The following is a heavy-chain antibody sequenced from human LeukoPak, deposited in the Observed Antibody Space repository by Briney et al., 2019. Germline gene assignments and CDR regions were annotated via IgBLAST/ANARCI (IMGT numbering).Heavy chain of an antibody. Sequence: GASVKVSCKASGYTFTSYGISWVRQAPGQGLEWMGWISAYNGNTNYAQKLQGRVTMTTDTSTSTAYMELRSLRSDDTAVYYCARDKSGGSRYSRSWYPNWFDPWGQGTLVTVSS. D-gene: IGHD6-13*01. J-gene: IGHJ5*02. V-gene: IGHV1-18*01. CDR1: GYTFTSYG. CDR2: ISAYNGNT. CDR3: ARDKSGGSRYSRSWYPNWFDP.